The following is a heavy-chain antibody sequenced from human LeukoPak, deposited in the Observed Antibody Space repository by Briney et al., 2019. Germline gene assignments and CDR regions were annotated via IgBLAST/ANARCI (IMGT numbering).Heavy chain of an antibody. Sequence: GASVKVSCKASGYTFTGYYMHWVRQAPGQGLEWMGWINPNSGGTNYAQKFQGRVTMTRDTSISTAYMELSRLRSDDTAVYYCARDKNSGWYQGDFDYWGQGTLVTVSS. V-gene: IGHV1-2*02. D-gene: IGHD6-19*01. CDR3: ARDKNSGWYQGDFDY. J-gene: IGHJ4*02. CDR1: GYTFTGYY. CDR2: INPNSGGT.